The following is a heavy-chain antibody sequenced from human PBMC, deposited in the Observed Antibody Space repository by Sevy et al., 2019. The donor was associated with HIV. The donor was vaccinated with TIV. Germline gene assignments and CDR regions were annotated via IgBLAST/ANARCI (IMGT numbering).Heavy chain of an antibody. V-gene: IGHV3-7*01. CDR2: INEDGTEK. Sequence: GGSLRLSCAASGFTFSTYWMSWFRQAPGKGLEWVANINEDGTEKFYVDSVKGRFTMSRDNAENSLYLQMNSLRAEDAAVYYCARDNATVSRRGLRYYYYGTDVWGQVTTVTVSS. D-gene: IGHD2-2*01. J-gene: IGHJ6*02. CDR1: GFTFSTYW. CDR3: ARDNATVSRRGLRYYYYGTDV.